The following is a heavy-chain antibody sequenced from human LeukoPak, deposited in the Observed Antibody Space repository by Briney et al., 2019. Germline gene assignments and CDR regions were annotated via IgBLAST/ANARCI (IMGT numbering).Heavy chain of an antibody. D-gene: IGHD3-16*01. CDR1: GESFSGYY. V-gene: IGHV4-34*01. CDR3: ARAPIPYDRSRTDYRFDP. Sequence: SETLSLTCAVYGESFSGYYWNWIRQPPGKGLEWIGEIKDDGSTNYSPSLKSRVTILIDTSKSQFSLKLTSVTAADTAVYYCARAPIPYDRSRTDYRFDPWGQGTLVTVAS. J-gene: IGHJ5*02. CDR2: IKDDGST.